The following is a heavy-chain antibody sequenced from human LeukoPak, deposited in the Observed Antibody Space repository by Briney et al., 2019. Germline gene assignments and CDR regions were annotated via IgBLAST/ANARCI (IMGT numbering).Heavy chain of an antibody. Sequence: GGSLRLSCAASGFTFSSYWMHWVRQAPGKGLVWVARINPGGSSITYADSVKGRFTISRDNAKNTLYLQMDSLRAEDTGVYYCARSNQADDYWGQGTLVTVSP. V-gene: IGHV3-74*01. CDR3: ARSNQADDY. D-gene: IGHD1-14*01. J-gene: IGHJ4*02. CDR2: INPGGSSI. CDR1: GFTFSSYW.